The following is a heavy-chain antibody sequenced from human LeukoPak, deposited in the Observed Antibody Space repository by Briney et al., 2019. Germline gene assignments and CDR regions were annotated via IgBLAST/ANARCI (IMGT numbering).Heavy chain of an antibody. Sequence: GGSLRLSCAASGFTFSNAWMSWVRQAPGKGLEWVGRIKSKTDGGTTDYAAPVKGRFTIPRDDSKNTLYLQMNSLKTEDTAVYYCTTDETMVRGVTLYYYYYGMDVWGQGTTVTVSS. CDR1: GFTFSNAW. J-gene: IGHJ6*02. V-gene: IGHV3-15*01. CDR3: TTDETMVRGVTLYYYYYGMDV. CDR2: IKSKTDGGTT. D-gene: IGHD3-10*01.